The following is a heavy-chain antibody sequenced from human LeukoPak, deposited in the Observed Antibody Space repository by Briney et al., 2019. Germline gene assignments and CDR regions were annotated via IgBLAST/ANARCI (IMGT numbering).Heavy chain of an antibody. CDR2: IKQDGSEE. Sequence: GGSLRLSCAASGFTFSGYWMSRVRQAPGKGLEWVANIKQDGSEEYYVDSVKGRFTISRDNAKNSLSLQMNSLRAEDTAVYYCVRGGRTNWFDPWGQGTLVTVSS. J-gene: IGHJ5*02. V-gene: IGHV3-7*01. D-gene: IGHD3-10*01. CDR1: GFTFSGYW. CDR3: VRGGRTNWFDP.